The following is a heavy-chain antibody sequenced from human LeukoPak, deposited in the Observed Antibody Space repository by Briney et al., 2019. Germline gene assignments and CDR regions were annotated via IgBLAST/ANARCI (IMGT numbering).Heavy chain of an antibody. CDR1: GYTFTSYD. J-gene: IGHJ3*02. CDR2: MNPNSGNT. CDR3: ARDLAASDAFDI. D-gene: IGHD6-13*01. Sequence: ASVKVSCKASGYTFTSYDINWVRQATGQGLEWMGWMNPNSGNTGYAQKFQGRVTITRNTSISTAYMELSSLRSEDTAVYYCARDLAASDAFDIWGQGTMVTVSS. V-gene: IGHV1-8*03.